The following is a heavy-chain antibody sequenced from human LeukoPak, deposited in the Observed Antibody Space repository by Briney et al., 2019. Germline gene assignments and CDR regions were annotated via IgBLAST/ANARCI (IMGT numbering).Heavy chain of an antibody. CDR3: ARGRRSNYGDPVAYFDY. D-gene: IGHD4-17*01. CDR2: INHSGST. Sequence: SGALSLTGAGYGGSFIGYYWSGIRQRPGKGLEGIGEINHSGSTNYNPALKRRVTISVDTSKNKFSLKLSSVTAADTAVYYCARGRRSNYGDPVAYFDYWGQGTLVTVSS. V-gene: IGHV4-34*01. CDR1: GGSFIGYY. J-gene: IGHJ4*02.